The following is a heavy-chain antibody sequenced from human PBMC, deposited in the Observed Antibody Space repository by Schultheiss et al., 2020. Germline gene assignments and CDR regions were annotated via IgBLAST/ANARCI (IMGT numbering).Heavy chain of an antibody. CDR2: VSESGRT. CDR1: GGSISSYY. J-gene: IGHJ4*02. D-gene: IGHD6-6*01. CDR3: ARARGDGSYYFDY. V-gene: IGHV4-59*01. Sequence: SETLSLTCTVSGGSISSYYWNWIRQPPGKGLEWIAYVSESGRTSYHPSLKSRVTTSLDASKNQISLKVRSVNAADTAVYYCARARGDGSYYFDYWGQGTLVTVSS.